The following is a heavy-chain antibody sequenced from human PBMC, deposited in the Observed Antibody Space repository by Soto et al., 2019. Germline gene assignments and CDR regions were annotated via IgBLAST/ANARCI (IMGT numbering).Heavy chain of an antibody. V-gene: IGHV4-39*01. CDR2: IYYSGST. J-gene: IGHJ6*02. CDR3: ARLHGYCISSSCHGHYAMDF. D-gene: IGHD2-2*01. Sequence: SETLSLTCTVSSAPVSSSTYTWGWIRQPPGKGLEWIGSIYYSGSTYYNPSLNSRVTVSVDTSKNQFSLKVTSVTAADTAVYYCARLHGYCISSSCHGHYAMDFWGPGTTVTVFS. CDR1: SAPVSSSTYT.